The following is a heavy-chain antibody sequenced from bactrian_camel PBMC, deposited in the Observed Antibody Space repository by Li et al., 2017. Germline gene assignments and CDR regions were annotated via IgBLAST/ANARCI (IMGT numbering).Heavy chain of an antibody. Sequence: HVQLVESGGGLVQPGGSLGLFCAASGFTFSNNGMSWVRQAPGKGLEWVSSILDDGSITVYADSVKGRVTISRANAKGTVYLQMNGLKSEDSALYYCAAYYSSGAPYWGQGTQVTVS. D-gene: IGHD2*01. V-gene: IGHV3S6*01. CDR3: AAYYSSGAPY. CDR2: ILDDGSIT. CDR1: GFTFSNNG. J-gene: IGHJ4*01.